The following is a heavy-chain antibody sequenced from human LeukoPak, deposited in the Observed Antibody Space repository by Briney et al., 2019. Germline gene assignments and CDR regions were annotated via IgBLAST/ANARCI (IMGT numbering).Heavy chain of an antibody. CDR2: IYYSGST. V-gene: IGHV4-59*08. Sequence: SETLSLTCTVSGGSISSYYWSWIRQPPGKGLEWIGYIYYSGSTNYSPSLKSRVTISVDTSKNQFSLKLSSVTAADTAVYYCARHIGGSGSHDAFDIWGQGTMVTVSS. CDR1: GGSISSYY. J-gene: IGHJ3*02. CDR3: ARHIGGSGSHDAFDI. D-gene: IGHD3-10*01.